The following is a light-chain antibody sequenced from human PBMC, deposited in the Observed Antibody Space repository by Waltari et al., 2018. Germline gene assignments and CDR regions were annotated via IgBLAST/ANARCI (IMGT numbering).Light chain of an antibody. V-gene: IGLV2-14*01. CDR1: GSDVRGYDD. CDR2: DVY. J-gene: IGLJ2*01. CDR3: SSYTSSGVV. Sequence: QSALTQPASVSGSPGQAILISCTGTGSDVRGYDDVSWYQQYPGKAPRLIIYDVYNRPSGVSNRFSGSKSDNTASLTISGLQAEDESVYYCSSYTSSGVVFGGGTKLTVL.